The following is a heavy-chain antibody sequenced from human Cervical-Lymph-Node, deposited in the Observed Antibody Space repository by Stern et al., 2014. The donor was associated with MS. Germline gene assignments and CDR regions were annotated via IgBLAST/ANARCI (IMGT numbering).Heavy chain of an antibody. CDR1: GYTFTSYG. J-gene: IGHJ4*02. V-gene: IGHV1-18*04. CDR2: ISAYNGNT. D-gene: IGHD6-13*01. Sequence: QMQLVQSGAEVKKPGASVKVSCKASGYTFTSYGVSWVRQAPGQGLEWMGWISAYNGNTNYAQKLQGRVTMTTDTSTSTAYMELRSLRSDDTAVYYCAPVPHFGNSWSRHFDYWGQGTLVTVSS. CDR3: APVPHFGNSWSRHFDY.